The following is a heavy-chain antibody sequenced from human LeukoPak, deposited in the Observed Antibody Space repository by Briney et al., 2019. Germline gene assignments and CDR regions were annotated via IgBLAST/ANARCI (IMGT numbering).Heavy chain of an antibody. Sequence: SETLSLTCAVYGGSFSGYYWSWIRQPPGKGLEWIGEINHSGSTNYNPSLKSRVTISVDRSKNQFSLKLSSVTAADTAVYYCARGWNILTGYSRGCAFDIWGQGTMVTVSS. CDR2: INHSGST. D-gene: IGHD3-9*01. CDR3: ARGWNILTGYSRGCAFDI. CDR1: GGSFSGYY. V-gene: IGHV4-34*01. J-gene: IGHJ3*02.